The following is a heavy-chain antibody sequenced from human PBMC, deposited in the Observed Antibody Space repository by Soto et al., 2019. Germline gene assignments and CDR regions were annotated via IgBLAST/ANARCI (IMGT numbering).Heavy chain of an antibody. Sequence: QVQLVESGGGLVKPGGSLRLSCAVSGFTFSDYYMTWIRQAPGTGLAWVSYISNSTSHTNYADSVKGRFTISRDNAKNSLFLQMNSLRAEDTAVYYCARGRGAAADYFDFWGQGTLVTVSS. V-gene: IGHV3-11*05. CDR3: ARGRGAAADYFDF. CDR2: ISNSTSHT. CDR1: GFTFSDYY. D-gene: IGHD6-13*01. J-gene: IGHJ4*02.